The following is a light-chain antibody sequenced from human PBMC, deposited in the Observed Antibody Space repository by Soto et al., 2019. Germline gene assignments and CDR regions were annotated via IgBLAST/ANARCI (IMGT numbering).Light chain of an antibody. CDR2: EVN. CDR3: SSYAGSSNV. V-gene: IGLV2-8*01. J-gene: IGLJ1*01. Sequence: QPVLTPPPPASGSPGQSVAISCTGTSSDVGGYNYVSWYQQHPGKAPKLMIYEVNKRPSGVPDRFSGSKSGNTASLTVSGLQAEDEADYYCSSYAGSSNVFGTGTKVTVL. CDR1: SSDVGGYNY.